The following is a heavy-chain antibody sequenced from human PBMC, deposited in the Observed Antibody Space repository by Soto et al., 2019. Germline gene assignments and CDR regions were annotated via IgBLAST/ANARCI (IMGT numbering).Heavy chain of an antibody. CDR1: GGSISSYY. J-gene: IGHJ4*02. CDR2: IYNSGST. V-gene: IGHV4-59*08. CDR3: ARRYGGPFDY. Sequence: PSETLSLTCTVSGGSISSYYWSWIRQPPGKGLEWIGYIYNSGSTNYNPFLKSRVTISVDTSKNQFSLKLSSVTAADTAVYYCARRYGGPFDYWGQGTLVTVSS. D-gene: IGHD4-17*01.